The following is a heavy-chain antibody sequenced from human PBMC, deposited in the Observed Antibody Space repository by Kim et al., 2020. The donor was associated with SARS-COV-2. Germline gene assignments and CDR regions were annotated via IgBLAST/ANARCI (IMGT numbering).Heavy chain of an antibody. J-gene: IGHJ4*02. Sequence: GGSLRLSCAASGFTFSEYAMTWVRQAPGKGPEWVSAIGGSGATTYFAESARGRFTISRDNSKNTVYLQMNDLRAEDTAVYYCAKDIRPIFRGNLDYWGQG. CDR3: AKDIRPIFRGNLDY. V-gene: IGHV3-23*01. CDR1: GFTFSEYA. D-gene: IGHD3-10*01. CDR2: IGGSGATT.